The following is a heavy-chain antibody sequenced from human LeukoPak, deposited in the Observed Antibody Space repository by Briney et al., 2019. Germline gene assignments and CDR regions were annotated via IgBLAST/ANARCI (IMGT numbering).Heavy chain of an antibody. CDR2: IKQDGREK. CDR1: GFTFTCCW. D-gene: IGHD1-26*01. Sequence: GGSLRLSCAASGFTFTCCWMSWVRQTPGKGLEWVASIKQDGREKFHADSVQGRFTISRDNAKNSLYLQVNSLRAEDTAVYYCARVPGRTRYFDSWGQGILVTVSS. CDR3: ARVPGRTRYFDS. J-gene: IGHJ4*02. V-gene: IGHV3-7*01.